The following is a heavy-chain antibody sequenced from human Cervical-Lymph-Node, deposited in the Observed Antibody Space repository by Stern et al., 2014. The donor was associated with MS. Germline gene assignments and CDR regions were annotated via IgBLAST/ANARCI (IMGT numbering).Heavy chain of an antibody. J-gene: IGHJ3*02. CDR1: GYSFSSFW. Sequence: VQLVESGAEVKKPWESLKISCKTSGYSFSSFWIGWERLMPGTGLGLVGIIHPGDSDTTSSPSFQGQVTISADESISTAYLQWSSLKASDTAMYYCVRRRDSSGYDTFDIWGQGTMLTVSS. CDR2: IHPGDSDT. D-gene: IGHD3-22*01. V-gene: IGHV5-51*01. CDR3: VRRRDSSGYDTFDI.